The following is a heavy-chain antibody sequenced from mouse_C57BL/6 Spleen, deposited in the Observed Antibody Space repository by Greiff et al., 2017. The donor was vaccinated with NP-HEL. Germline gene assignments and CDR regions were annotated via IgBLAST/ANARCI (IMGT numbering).Heavy chain of an antibody. CDR1: GYTFTSYW. Sequence: QVQLQQPGAELVRPGSSVKLSCKASGYTFTSYWMDWVKQRPGQGLEWIGNIYPSDSETHYNQKFKDKATLTVDKSSSTAYMQLSSLTSADSAVYCCARAATEEAMDYWGQGTSVTVSS. V-gene: IGHV1-61*01. J-gene: IGHJ4*01. CDR3: ARAATEEAMDY. CDR2: IYPSDSET. D-gene: IGHD1-2*01.